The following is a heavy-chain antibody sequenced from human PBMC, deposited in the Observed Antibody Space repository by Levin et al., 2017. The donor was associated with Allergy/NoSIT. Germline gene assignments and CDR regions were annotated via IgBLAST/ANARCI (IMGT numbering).Heavy chain of an antibody. CDR1: GYTFTRHY. D-gene: IGHD3-22*01. CDR2: INPSSGGI. CDR3: ARGHIYYYDNTAYSDY. V-gene: IGHV1-2*02. Sequence: GESLKISCKASGYTFTRHYIHWLRQAPGQGLEWMGWINPSSGGINYAQTFQDRVTITRDTSINTAYLELSSLTSDDTAVFYCARGHIYYYDNTAYSDYWGQGSLVTVSS. J-gene: IGHJ4*02.